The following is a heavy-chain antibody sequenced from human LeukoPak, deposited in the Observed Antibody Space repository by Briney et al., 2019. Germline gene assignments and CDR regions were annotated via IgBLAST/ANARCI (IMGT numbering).Heavy chain of an antibody. CDR1: GFTFSTYS. CDR3: AREKGVAVAASLGY. D-gene: IGHD6-19*01. V-gene: IGHV3-30*04. Sequence: GKSLRLSCAASGFTFSTYSMHWVRQAPGKGLEWVAHVLYDGRNKYYPDSVKGRFIISRGNSKSTLYLQMNSLSAEDTAVYYCAREKGVAVAASLGYWGQGTLVTVSS. CDR2: VLYDGRNK. J-gene: IGHJ4*02.